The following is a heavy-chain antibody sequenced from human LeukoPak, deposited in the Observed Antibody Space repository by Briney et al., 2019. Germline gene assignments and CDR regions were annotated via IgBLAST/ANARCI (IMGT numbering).Heavy chain of an antibody. CDR3: VRDRSVARDPYYFDW. D-gene: IGHD4-23*01. J-gene: IGHJ4*02. CDR2: IRNRANSYTT. CDR1: GFTFSDHY. V-gene: IGHV3-72*01. Sequence: PGGSLRLSCAASGFTFSDHYMDWIRQAPGKGLEWVGRIRNRANSYTTEYVASVKGRFTISRDDSKNSLFLQMNSLKTEDTAVYYCVRDRSVARDPYYFDWWGQGTLVPVSS.